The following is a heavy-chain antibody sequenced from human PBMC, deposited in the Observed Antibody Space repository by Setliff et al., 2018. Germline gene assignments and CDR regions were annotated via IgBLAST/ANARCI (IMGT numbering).Heavy chain of an antibody. CDR1: GESFSGHY. CDR2: INHSGST. V-gene: IGHV4-34*01. CDR3: ARGPRFDYESPTYRRRFDP. Sequence: SETLSLTCAVYGESFSGHYWSWIRQPPGKGLEWIGEINHSGSTNYNPSLKSRVTISVDTSKNLFSLKLSSVTAADTAVYFCARGPRFDYESPTYRRRFDPWGQGTAVTVSS. J-gene: IGHJ5*02. D-gene: IGHD3-22*01.